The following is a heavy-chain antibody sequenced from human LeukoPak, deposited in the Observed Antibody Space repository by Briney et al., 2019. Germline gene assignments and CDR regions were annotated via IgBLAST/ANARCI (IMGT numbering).Heavy chain of an antibody. J-gene: IGHJ4*02. Sequence: RPSETLTLTCTVSGGSMSRYHWSWIRQSPGKGLVWSGNIYYSGSTNDNPSLKSRVTISLDTSKNPFSLNLSSVVAADTAVYYCARHFSGTAAPLPFEYWGQGTLVTVSS. CDR3: ARHFSGTAAPLPFEY. CDR1: GGSMSRYH. D-gene: IGHD6-13*01. CDR2: IYYSGST. V-gene: IGHV4-59*08.